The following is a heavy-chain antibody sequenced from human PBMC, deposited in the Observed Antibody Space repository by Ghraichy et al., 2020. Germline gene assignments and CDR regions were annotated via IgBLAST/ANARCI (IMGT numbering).Heavy chain of an antibody. CDR3: ARGRNLYRSLDY. J-gene: IGHJ4*02. D-gene: IGHD3-16*02. Sequence: GSLRLSCAASGFTVSSNYMSWVRQAPGKGLEWVSVIYSGGSTYYADSVKGRFTISRDNSKNTLYLQMNSLRAEDTAVYYCARGRNLYRSLDYWGQGTLVTVSS. CDR1: GFTVSSNY. CDR2: IYSGGST. V-gene: IGHV3-66*01.